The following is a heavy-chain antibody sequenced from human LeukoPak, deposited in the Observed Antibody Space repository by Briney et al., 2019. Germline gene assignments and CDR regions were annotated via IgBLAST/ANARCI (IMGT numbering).Heavy chain of an antibody. V-gene: IGHV1-46*01. J-gene: IGHJ4*02. CDR3: ARDRYSYYYDSSGYGWYYFDY. D-gene: IGHD3-22*01. Sequence: ASVKVSCKASGYTFTSYYMHWVRQAPGQGLEWMGIINPSCGSTSYAQKFKGRVTMTRDTSTSTVYMELSSLRSEDTAVYYCARDRYSYYYDSSGYGWYYFDYWGQGTLVTVSS. CDR1: GYTFTSYY. CDR2: INPSCGST.